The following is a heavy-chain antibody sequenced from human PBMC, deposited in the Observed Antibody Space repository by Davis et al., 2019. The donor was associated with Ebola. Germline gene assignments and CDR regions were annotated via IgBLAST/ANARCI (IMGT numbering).Heavy chain of an antibody. CDR1: GYTFTGYD. V-gene: IGHV1-8*01. CDR3: ARGGVAYSDLDY. J-gene: IGHJ4*02. CDR2: MNPNSGNT. Sequence: ASVKVSCKASGYTFTGYDINWVRQAPGQGPEWMGWMNPNSGNTGYAQKFQGRVTMTRENSMSTAYMELSSLRSEDTAVYFCARGGVAYSDLDYWGQGTLVAVSS. D-gene: IGHD2-21*01.